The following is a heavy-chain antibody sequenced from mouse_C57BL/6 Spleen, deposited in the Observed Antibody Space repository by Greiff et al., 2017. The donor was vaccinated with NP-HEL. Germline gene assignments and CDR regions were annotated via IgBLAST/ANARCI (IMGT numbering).Heavy chain of an antibody. Sequence: VQLQQSGPELVKPGASAKISCKASGYAFSSSWMNWVKQRPGKGLEWIGRIYPGDGDTNYNGKFKGKATLTADKSSSTAYMQLSSLTSEDSAVYFCARSGAVVAPIDYWGQGTTLTVSS. J-gene: IGHJ2*01. CDR3: ARSGAVVAPIDY. V-gene: IGHV1-82*01. CDR2: IYPGDGDT. CDR1: GYAFSSSW. D-gene: IGHD1-1*01.